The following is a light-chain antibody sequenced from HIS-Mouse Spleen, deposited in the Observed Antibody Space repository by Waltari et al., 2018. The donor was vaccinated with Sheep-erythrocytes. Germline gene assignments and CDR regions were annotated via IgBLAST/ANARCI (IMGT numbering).Light chain of an antibody. Sequence: DIVMTQSPDSLAVSLGERATINGKSSQSVVYSSNNKNYLAWYQQKPGQPPKLLIYWASTRESGVPDRFSGSGSGTDFTLTISSLQAEDVAVYYCQQYYSTPFTFGPGTKVDIK. CDR1: QSVVYSSNNKNY. V-gene: IGKV4-1*01. CDR2: WAS. CDR3: QQYYSTPFT. J-gene: IGKJ3*01.